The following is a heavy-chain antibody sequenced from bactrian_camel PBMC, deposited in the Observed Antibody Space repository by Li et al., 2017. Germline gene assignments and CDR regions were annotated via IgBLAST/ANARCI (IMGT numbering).Heavy chain of an antibody. CDR2: IDEDGKI. CDR1: GSTYSRRC. J-gene: IGHJ4*01. V-gene: IGHV3S53*01. D-gene: IGHD3*01. Sequence: VQLVESGGGSVQAGGSLILSCAFSGSTYSRRCMAWFRQSPGKEREAVAAIDEDGKITYADSVLGRFTASRDNGLYLQMDNLKPEDTATYYCAANWYFASAMETLGVMNPNSYKWWARGPRSPSP.